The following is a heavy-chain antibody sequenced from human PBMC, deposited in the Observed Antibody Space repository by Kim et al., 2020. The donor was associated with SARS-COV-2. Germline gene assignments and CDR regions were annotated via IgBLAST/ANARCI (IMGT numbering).Heavy chain of an antibody. J-gene: IGHJ4*02. CDR1: GGSISSSSYY. CDR3: ASDTNFSSGPSDY. D-gene: IGHD6-19*01. CDR2: IYYSGST. Sequence: SETLSLTCTVSGGSISSSSYYWGWIRQPPGKGLEWIGSIYYSGSTYYNPSLKSRVTISVDTSKNQFSLKLSSVTAADTAVYYCASDTNFSSGPSDYWGQGTLVTVSS. V-gene: IGHV4-39*01.